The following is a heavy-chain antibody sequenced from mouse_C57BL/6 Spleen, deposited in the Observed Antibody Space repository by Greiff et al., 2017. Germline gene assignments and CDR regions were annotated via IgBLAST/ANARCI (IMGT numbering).Heavy chain of an antibody. V-gene: IGHV5-9*01. CDR3: ARHPITTHYFDY. Sequence: EVKLVESGGGLVKPGGSLKLSCAASGFTFSSYTMSWVRQTPEKRLEWVATISGGGGNTYYPDSVKGRFTISRDNAENTLYLQMSSLRSEDTALYYCARHPITTHYFDYWGQGTTLTVSS. D-gene: IGHD1-1*01. J-gene: IGHJ2*01. CDR1: GFTFSSYT. CDR2: ISGGGGNT.